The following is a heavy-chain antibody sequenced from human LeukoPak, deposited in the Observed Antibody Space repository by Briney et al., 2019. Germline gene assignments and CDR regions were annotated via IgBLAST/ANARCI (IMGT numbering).Heavy chain of an antibody. CDR3: ARDWNGYSSSWVDY. V-gene: IGHV3-33*01. J-gene: IGHJ4*02. CDR2: IWYDGSNK. Sequence: GSLRLSCAPSGFTFSSYDMHWVRQAPGKGLEWVAVIWYDGSNKYYADSVKGRFTISRDNSKNTLYLQMNSLRAEDTAVYYCARDWNGYSSSWVDYWGQGTLVTVSS. D-gene: IGHD6-13*01. CDR1: GFTFSSYD.